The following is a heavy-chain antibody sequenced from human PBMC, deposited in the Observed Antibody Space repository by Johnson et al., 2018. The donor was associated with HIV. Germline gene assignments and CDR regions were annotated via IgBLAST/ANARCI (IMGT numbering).Heavy chain of an antibody. CDR3: AKDYPTSNWAVPDAFDI. CDR2: ISGSGGST. CDR1: GFTFSSYA. D-gene: IGHD7-27*01. Sequence: EVHLVESGGGLVQPGGSLRLSCAASGFTFSSYAMSWVRQAPVKGLELVSAISGSGGSTYYADSVKGRFHISRDNSKNTLYLQMNSLRAEDTAVYYCAKDYPTSNWAVPDAFDIWGQGTMVTVSS. V-gene: IGHV3-23*04. J-gene: IGHJ3*02.